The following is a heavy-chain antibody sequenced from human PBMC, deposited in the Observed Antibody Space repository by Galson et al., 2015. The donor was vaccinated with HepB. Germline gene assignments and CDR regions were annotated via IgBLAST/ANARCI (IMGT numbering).Heavy chain of an antibody. CDR3: ASEGYSNGYFFG. CDR1: GFTITRYN. Sequence: SLRLSCAASGFTITRYNMNWVRQAPGKGLEWVSSISSSSSYIYHADSVKGRFTISRDNARNSLYLEMSSLRAEDTAVYYCASEGYSNGYFFGWGQGTLVTVSS. D-gene: IGHD4-11*01. J-gene: IGHJ4*02. CDR2: ISSSSSYI. V-gene: IGHV3-21*01.